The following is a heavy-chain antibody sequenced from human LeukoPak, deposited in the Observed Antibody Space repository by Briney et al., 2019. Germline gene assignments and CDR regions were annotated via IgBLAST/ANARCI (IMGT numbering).Heavy chain of an antibody. D-gene: IGHD3-10*01. CDR2: ISGSGGST. CDR1: GFTFSSYG. CDR3: AKYNPPSTMVRGVIITPGYYYMDV. V-gene: IGHV3-23*01. Sequence: RGGSLRLSCAASGFTFSSYGMSWVRQAPGKGLEWVSAISGSGGSTYYADSVKGRFTISRDNSKNTLYLKMNSLRAEDTAVYYCAKYNPPSTMVRGVIITPGYYYMDVWGKGTTVTISS. J-gene: IGHJ6*03.